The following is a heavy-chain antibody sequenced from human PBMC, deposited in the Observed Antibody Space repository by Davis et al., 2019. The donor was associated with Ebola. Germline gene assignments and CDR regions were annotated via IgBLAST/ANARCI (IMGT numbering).Heavy chain of an antibody. Sequence: AASVKVSCKTSGYPFISYGISWVRQAPGQGLEWVGWISPFSGNTNYEQKLQGRVTMTTDTSTSTAYMELRSLRSDDTAVYYCAREGVIAPSNMDVWGQGTPVTVSS. CDR3: AREGVIAPSNMDV. CDR2: ISPFSGNT. D-gene: IGHD3-22*01. V-gene: IGHV1-18*01. J-gene: IGHJ6*02. CDR1: GYPFISYG.